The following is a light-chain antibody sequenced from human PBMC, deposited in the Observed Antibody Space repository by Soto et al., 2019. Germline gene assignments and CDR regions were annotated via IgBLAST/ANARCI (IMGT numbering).Light chain of an antibody. Sequence: QSALTQPPSASGSPGQSVTISCTGTSSDVGGFNFVSWYQHHPGKAPKLMIYEVSERPSGVPDRVSGSKSGNTASLTISGLQAEDEADYSCSSYAVSNTGVFGGGTKLTVL. CDR1: SSDVGGFNF. CDR2: EVS. V-gene: IGLV2-8*01. J-gene: IGLJ3*02. CDR3: SSYAVSNTGV.